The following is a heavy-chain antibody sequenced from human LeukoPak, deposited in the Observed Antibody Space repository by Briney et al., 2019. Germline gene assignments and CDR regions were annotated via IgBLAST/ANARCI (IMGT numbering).Heavy chain of an antibody. J-gene: IGHJ4*02. CDR3: AREHYYDTSGYYRDFDY. CDR2: ISWSGGSI. CDR1: GFTFDDYA. V-gene: IGHV3-9*01. D-gene: IGHD3-22*01. Sequence: GRSLRLSCAASGFTFDDYAMHWVRQAPGKGLEWVSGISWSGGSIAYADSVKGRFTVSRDNSKNTLYLQMDNLRAEDTAIYYCAREHYYDTSGYYRDFDYWGLGTLVTVSS.